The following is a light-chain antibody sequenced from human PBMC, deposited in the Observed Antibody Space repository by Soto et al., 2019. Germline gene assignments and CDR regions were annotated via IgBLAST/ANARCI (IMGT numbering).Light chain of an antibody. CDR3: QQYVTSPLIT. Sequence: VLTQSPGTLSLSPGERATLSCRASQSLSSSHLAWYQQKPGQAPRLLIYGASSRATGIPDRFSGSGSGTDFTLTISRLEPEDFAVYYCQQYVTSPLITFGQGTRLEIK. CDR2: GAS. CDR1: QSLSSSH. V-gene: IGKV3-20*01. J-gene: IGKJ5*01.